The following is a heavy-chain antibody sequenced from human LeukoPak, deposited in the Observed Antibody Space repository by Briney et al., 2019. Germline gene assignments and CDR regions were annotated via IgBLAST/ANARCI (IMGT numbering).Heavy chain of an antibody. Sequence: GGSLRLSCAASGFTFSSYGMHWVRQAPGKGREWVAFIRYDGSNKYYADSVKGRFTISRDNSKNTLYLQMNSLRAEDTAVYYCVTESNYGGNPRFRDWGQGTLVTVSS. CDR3: VTESNYGGNPRFRD. J-gene: IGHJ4*02. CDR2: IRYDGSNK. D-gene: IGHD4-23*01. V-gene: IGHV3-30*02. CDR1: GFTFSSYG.